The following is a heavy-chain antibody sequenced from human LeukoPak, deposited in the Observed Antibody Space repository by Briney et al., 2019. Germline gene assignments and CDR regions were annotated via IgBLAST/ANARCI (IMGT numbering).Heavy chain of an antibody. CDR3: ARGATTVTTFIDY. CDR1: GYTFTGYY. Sequence: ASVKVSCKASGYTFTGYYMHWVRQAPGQGLEWMGWINPNSGDTNYAQKFQGRVTMTRDTSISAAYMDLSRLRSDDTAVYYCARGATTVTTFIDYWGQGTLVTVSS. D-gene: IGHD4-17*01. J-gene: IGHJ4*02. CDR2: INPNSGDT. V-gene: IGHV1-2*02.